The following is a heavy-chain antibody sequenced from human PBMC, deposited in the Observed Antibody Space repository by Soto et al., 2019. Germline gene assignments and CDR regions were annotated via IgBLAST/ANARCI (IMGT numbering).Heavy chain of an antibody. CDR1: GFTFRSYA. D-gene: IGHD3-16*01. Sequence: GGSLRLSCAASGFTFRSYAMSWVRQAPGKGLEWVSAISGSGDSTYYGDSVKGRFTISRDDSQNALYLQMNSLRAEDTAVYFCAKGNGGYFDHWGQGSLVTVSS. CDR2: ISGSGDST. J-gene: IGHJ4*02. CDR3: AKGNGGYFDH. V-gene: IGHV3-23*01.